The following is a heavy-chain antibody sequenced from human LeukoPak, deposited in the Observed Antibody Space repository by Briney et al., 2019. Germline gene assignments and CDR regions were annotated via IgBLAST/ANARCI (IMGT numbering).Heavy chain of an antibody. J-gene: IGHJ4*02. V-gene: IGHV4-31*03. CDR1: GGSISSGGYY. CDR2: IYYSGST. CDR3: ARVGTAMAVPFDY. Sequence: SETLSLTCTVSGGSISSGGYYWSWIRQHPGKGLEWIGYIYYSGSTYYNPPLKSRVTISVDTSKNQFSLKLSSVTAADTAVYYCARVGTAMAVPFDYWGQGTLVTVSS. D-gene: IGHD5-18*01.